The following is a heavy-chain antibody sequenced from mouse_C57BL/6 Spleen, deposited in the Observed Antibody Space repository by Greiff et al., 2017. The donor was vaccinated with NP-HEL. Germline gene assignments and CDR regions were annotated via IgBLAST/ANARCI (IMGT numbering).Heavy chain of an antibody. V-gene: IGHV1-82*01. J-gene: IGHJ2*01. D-gene: IGHD2-3*01. CDR3: ARGGYDGYPDY. CDR2: IYPGDGDT. CDR1: GYAFSSSW. Sequence: VQLQQSGPELVKPGASVKISCKASGYAFSSSWMNWVKQRPGKGLEWIGRIYPGDGDTNYNGKFKGKATLTADKSSSTAYMQLSSLTSEDSAVYFCARGGYDGYPDYWGQGTTLTVSS.